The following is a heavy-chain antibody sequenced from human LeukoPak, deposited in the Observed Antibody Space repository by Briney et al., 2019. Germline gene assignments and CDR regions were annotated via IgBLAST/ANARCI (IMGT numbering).Heavy chain of an antibody. D-gene: IGHD6-19*01. V-gene: IGHV1-46*01. Sequence: ASVKVSCKASGYTFTSYGISWVRQAPGQGLEWMGIINPIGGTTDYAQKFQGRVTMTRDTSTSTVYMELSSLRSEDTAVYYCARDRGPVAGTPGYWGQGTLVTVSS. CDR1: GYTFTSYG. CDR3: ARDRGPVAGTPGY. J-gene: IGHJ4*02. CDR2: INPIGGTT.